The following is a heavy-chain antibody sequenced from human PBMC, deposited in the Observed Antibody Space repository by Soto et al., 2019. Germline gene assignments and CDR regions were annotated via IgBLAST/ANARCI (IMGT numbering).Heavy chain of an antibody. J-gene: IGHJ5*02. D-gene: IGHD6-19*01. CDR3: ARTAGSTPFDP. CDR1: GYIFTSYT. CDR2: ITAGNGNT. Sequence: ASVKVSCKASGYIFTSYTMHWVRQAPGQRLEWMGRITAGNGNTKYSQKFQGRLTITRDTSASTVYMELNNLRSEDTAVYYCARTAGSTPFDPWGQGTQVTGSS. V-gene: IGHV1-3*01.